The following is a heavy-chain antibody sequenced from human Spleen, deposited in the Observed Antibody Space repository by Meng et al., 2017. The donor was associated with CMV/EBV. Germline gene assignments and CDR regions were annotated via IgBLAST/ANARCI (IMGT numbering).Heavy chain of an antibody. Sequence: SETLSLTCAAYGGSFNGYYWSWVRQTPGKGLEWIGAINHSGSTNYNPSLKSRVTISVDTSKNQFSLKVNSVTAADTAVYYCARVDVLLWFGEFGTKSPYYYYGMDVWGQGTTVTVSS. J-gene: IGHJ6*02. CDR2: INHSGST. D-gene: IGHD3-10*01. CDR1: GGSFNGYY. V-gene: IGHV4-34*01. CDR3: ARVDVLLWFGEFGTKSPYYYYGMDV.